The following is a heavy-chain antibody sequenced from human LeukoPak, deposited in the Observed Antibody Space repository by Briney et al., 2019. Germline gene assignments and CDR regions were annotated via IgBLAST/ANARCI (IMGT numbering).Heavy chain of an antibody. CDR2: FDPEDGET. V-gene: IGHV1-24*01. J-gene: IGHJ4*02. Sequence: ASVKVSCKASGYSFTSYGIHWVRQAPGQGLEWMGGFDPEDGETIYAQKFQGRVTMTEDTSTDTAYMELSSLRSEDTAVYYCATLAAAGYYFDYWGQGTLVTVSS. CDR3: ATLAAAGYYFDY. CDR1: GYSFTSYG. D-gene: IGHD6-13*01.